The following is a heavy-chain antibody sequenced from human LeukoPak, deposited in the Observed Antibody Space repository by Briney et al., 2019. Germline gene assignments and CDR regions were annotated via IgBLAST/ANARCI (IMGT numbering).Heavy chain of an antibody. Sequence: GGSLRLSCAASGFTFSSYAMHWVRQAPGKGLEWVAVISDDGNNKNYVDSVKGRFTISRDNPKNTLYLQMDSLRAEDTAVYYCAGGLLGCRGGSCYPTDYWGQGTLVTVSS. J-gene: IGHJ4*02. CDR1: GFTFSSYA. CDR2: ISDDGNNK. CDR3: AGGLLGCRGGSCYPTDY. D-gene: IGHD2-15*01. V-gene: IGHV3-30*04.